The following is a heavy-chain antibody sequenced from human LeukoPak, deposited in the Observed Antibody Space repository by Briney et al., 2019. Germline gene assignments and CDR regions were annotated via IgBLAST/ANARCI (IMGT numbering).Heavy chain of an antibody. J-gene: IGHJ6*03. CDR1: GFTFSDHY. D-gene: IGHD3-3*01. V-gene: IGHV3-72*01. CDR3: ASYDYHYYYMDV. Sequence: PGGSLRLSCAASGFTFSDHYMDWVRQAPGKGLEWVGRIRNKASSYTTEYAASVKGRFTISRDDSKNSLYLQMNSLKTEDTAVYYCASYDYHYYYMDVWGKGTTVTVSS. CDR2: IRNKASSYTT.